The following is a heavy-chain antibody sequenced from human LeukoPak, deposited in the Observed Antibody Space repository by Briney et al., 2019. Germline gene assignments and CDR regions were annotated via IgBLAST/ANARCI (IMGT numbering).Heavy chain of an antibody. CDR2: MNPNSGNT. CDR3: ARGTPSGWHGAVY. V-gene: IGHV1-8*02. Sequence: ASVKVSCKASGYTFTSYAMNWVRQATGQGLEWMGWMNPNSGNTGYAQKFQGRVTMTRNTSITTAYMELSSLTSEDTAVYYCARGTPSGWHGAVYWGQGTLVTASS. D-gene: IGHD6-19*01. J-gene: IGHJ4*02. CDR1: GYTFTSYA.